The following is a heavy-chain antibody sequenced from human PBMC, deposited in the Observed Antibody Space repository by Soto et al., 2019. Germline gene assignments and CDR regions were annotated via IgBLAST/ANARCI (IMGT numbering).Heavy chain of an antibody. J-gene: IGHJ6*02. CDR2: ITGSGGTT. CDR3: AKDLEIRGGGGMDV. D-gene: IGHD3-10*01. V-gene: IGHV3-23*01. CDR1: GFTFNRFG. Sequence: EMQLLESGGGLVQPGGSLRLSCGVSGFTFNRFGMNWVRQAPGKGPEWVTAITGSGGTTYYADSVRGRFTVSRDNSKNTLYLQMNSLRADDTAIYDCAKDLEIRGGGGMDVCGQGTTVTVSS.